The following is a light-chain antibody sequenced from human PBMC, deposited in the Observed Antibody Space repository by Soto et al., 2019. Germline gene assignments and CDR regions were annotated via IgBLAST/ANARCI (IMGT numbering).Light chain of an antibody. Sequence: QSVLTQPPSVSGAPGQRVTISCSGTSSNIGAGYDVHWYHQVPGTAPKLLIYGHSNRPSGVPDRFSGSKSGTSASLAITGLQAEDEADYYCQSYDSSLRHGVFGGGTKLTVL. J-gene: IGLJ3*02. CDR2: GHS. CDR3: QSYDSSLRHGV. V-gene: IGLV1-40*01. CDR1: SSNIGAGYD.